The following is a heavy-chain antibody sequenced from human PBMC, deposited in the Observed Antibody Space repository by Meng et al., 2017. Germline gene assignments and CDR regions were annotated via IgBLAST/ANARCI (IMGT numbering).Heavy chain of an antibody. J-gene: IGHJ4*02. CDR3: AREYCSGDSCYEHFDY. V-gene: IGHV3-33*01. Sequence: GGSLSLSCAASGFTFSSYGMHWVRQAPGKGLEWVAVIWYDVTNKYYADSVKGQLTISRDNSKHTLYLQMNSLRAEDTAVYYCAREYCSGDSCYEHFDYWGQGTLVTVSS. D-gene: IGHD2-15*01. CDR2: IWYDVTNK. CDR1: GFTFSSYG.